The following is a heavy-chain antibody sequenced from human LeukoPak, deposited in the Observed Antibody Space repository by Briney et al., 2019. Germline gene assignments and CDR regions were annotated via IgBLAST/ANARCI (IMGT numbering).Heavy chain of an antibody. V-gene: IGHV3-49*04. J-gene: IGHJ4*02. CDR1: GFSFGDFA. D-gene: IGHD6-19*01. Sequence: SGGSLRLSCIVSGFSFGDFAMSWVRQAPGKGLEWIGFIRSKTYGGTTDYAASVKGRFGISRDDSKSIAYLQMNSLKTEDTGVYYCTRDWGPYSTGWSVYWGQGTLVTVPS. CDR2: IRSKTYGGTT. CDR3: TRDWGPYSTGWSVY.